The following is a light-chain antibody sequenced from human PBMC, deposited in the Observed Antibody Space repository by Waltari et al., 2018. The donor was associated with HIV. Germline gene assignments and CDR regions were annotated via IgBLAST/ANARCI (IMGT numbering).Light chain of an antibody. V-gene: IGKV3-20*01. CDR2: GAG. CDR1: QSVTSSY. Sequence: EIVLTQSPGTLSLSPGERATLSCRASQSVTSSYLAWYQQKPGQAPRLLIYGAGRGATGVPDRFSGSQSGTDFTLTISTLGPEDFAVYYCQRVANARVTFGRGTSVEIK. J-gene: IGKJ1*01. CDR3: QRVANARVT.